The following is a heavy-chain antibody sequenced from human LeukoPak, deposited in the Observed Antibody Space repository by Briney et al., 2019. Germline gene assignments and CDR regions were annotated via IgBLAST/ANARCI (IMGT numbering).Heavy chain of an antibody. D-gene: IGHD1-26*01. CDR2: IRYGATT. V-gene: IGHV4-31*03. J-gene: IGHJ3*02. CDR3: ARGGALPTDALDI. CDR1: GGAVTSGRHY. Sequence: SQTLSLTCTISGGAVTSGRHYWTWIRQHPTKGLEWIGFIRYGATTYYNPSLKSRITLSIDTSKNQFSLKLTSVTAADTAVYYCARGGALPTDALDIWGQGTKVTVSS.